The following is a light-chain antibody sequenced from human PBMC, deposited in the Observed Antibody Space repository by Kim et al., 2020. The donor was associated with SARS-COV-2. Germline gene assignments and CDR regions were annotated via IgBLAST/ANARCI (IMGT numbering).Light chain of an antibody. J-gene: IGLJ3*02. CDR3: SSFTTRSTLV. V-gene: IGLV2-14*03. CDR2: YVN. Sequence: QSALTQPASVSGSPGQSISISCTGTSSNIGSYNYVSWHQQHPGKAPKLMIYYVNKRPSGISSRFSGSKSGSTASLTISGLQAEDEADYYCSSFTTRSTLVFGGGTKVTVL. CDR1: SSNIGSYNY.